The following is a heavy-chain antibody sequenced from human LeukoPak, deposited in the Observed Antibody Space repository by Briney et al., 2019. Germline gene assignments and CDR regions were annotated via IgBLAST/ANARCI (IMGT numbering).Heavy chain of an antibody. Sequence: NPSETLSLTCTVSGGSISSYYWSWIRQPAGKELEWIGRIYSSGSSSFNPSLKSRVTMSVYTSKNQFSLKLSSVTAADTAVYYCARERAGSGYSGHDGGWFDPWGQGTLVTVSS. V-gene: IGHV4-4*07. CDR1: GGSISSYY. CDR2: IYSSGSS. D-gene: IGHD5-12*01. CDR3: ARERAGSGYSGHDGGWFDP. J-gene: IGHJ5*02.